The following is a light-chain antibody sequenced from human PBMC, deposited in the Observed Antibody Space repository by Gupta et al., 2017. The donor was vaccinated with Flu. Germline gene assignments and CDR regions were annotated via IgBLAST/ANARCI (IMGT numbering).Light chain of an antibody. V-gene: IGKV3-20*01. J-gene: IGKJ1*01. CDR3: QQDGISPRT. Sequence: EIVLTQSPGTLSLSPGERASLSCRASQSLTTYLAWYQQKPGQAPRLLIYGASSRAAGIPDRFSGSGSGTDFTLTISRLEPEDFAVYYCQQDGISPRTFGQGTKVEIK. CDR2: GAS. CDR1: QSLTTY.